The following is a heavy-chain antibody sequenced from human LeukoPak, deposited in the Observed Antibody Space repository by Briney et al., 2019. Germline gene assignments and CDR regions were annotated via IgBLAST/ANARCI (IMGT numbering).Heavy chain of an antibody. CDR2: ISGSGGST. D-gene: IGHD1-1*01. CDR1: GFTFSICA. Sequence: GGSLRLSCAASGFTFSICAMSWVRQAPGKGLEWVSAISGSGGSTYYADYVKGRFTISRDNSNNTLYVQMNSLRAEDTAVYYCAKVRSGSANWALRIFDNWGQGTLVTVSS. V-gene: IGHV3-23*01. CDR3: AKVRSGSANWALRIFDN. J-gene: IGHJ4*02.